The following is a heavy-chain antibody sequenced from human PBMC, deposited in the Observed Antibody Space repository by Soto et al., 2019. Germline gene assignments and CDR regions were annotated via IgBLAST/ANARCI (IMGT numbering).Heavy chain of an antibody. CDR1: GFTFSSYG. D-gene: IGHD6-19*01. CDR3: AKDRSEQWSGDYYYYGMDV. V-gene: IGHV3-30*18. Sequence: GGSLRLSCAASGFTFSSYGMHWVRQAPGKGLEWVAVISYDGSNKYYADSVKGRFTISRDNSKNTLYLQMNSLRAEDTAVYYCAKDRSEQWSGDYYYYGMDVWGQGTTVTVSS. CDR2: ISYDGSNK. J-gene: IGHJ6*02.